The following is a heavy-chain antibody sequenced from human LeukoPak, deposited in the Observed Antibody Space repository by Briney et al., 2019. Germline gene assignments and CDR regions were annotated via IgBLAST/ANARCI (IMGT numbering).Heavy chain of an antibody. Sequence: AGGSLRLSCAASGFTFSSYAMSWVRQPPGKGLEWVANIKQDGSEKYYVGSVKGRFTISRDNAKNSLFLQMNSLRAEDTAVYYCATSGASSYWGQGTLVTVSS. CDR1: GFTFSSYA. CDR3: ATSGASSY. D-gene: IGHD1-26*01. V-gene: IGHV3-7*01. CDR2: IKQDGSEK. J-gene: IGHJ4*02.